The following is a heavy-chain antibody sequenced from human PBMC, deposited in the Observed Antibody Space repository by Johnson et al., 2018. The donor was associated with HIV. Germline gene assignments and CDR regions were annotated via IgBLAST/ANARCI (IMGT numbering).Heavy chain of an antibody. CDR2: ISYDGSNQ. V-gene: IGHV3-30-3*01. D-gene: IGHD6-13*01. CDR1: GFTFSRYA. Sequence: QVQLVESGGGLVQPGGSLTLSCAASGFTFSRYAMHWVRQAPGKGLEWVALISYDGSNQYYADSVKGRFTISRDNAKNSLYLQMNSLRAEDTAVYYCARLGIAAARGAFDIWGQGTMVTVSS. CDR3: ARLGIAAARGAFDI. J-gene: IGHJ3*02.